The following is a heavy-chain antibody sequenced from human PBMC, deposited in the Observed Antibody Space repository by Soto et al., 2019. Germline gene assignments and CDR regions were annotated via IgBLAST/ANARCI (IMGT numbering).Heavy chain of an antibody. CDR2: IDWHNYK. CDR1: GFSLITSGTC. Sequence: CGPPLENPTQTLTLTCTFSGFSLITSGTCLSWAPQSGASALEWIALIDWHNYKYYSTSLETRLAISKQTSKNQVVLTMTNVDPVDTSTYYCARSVRDSSESTGNFDYWGQGTMVTVSS. J-gene: IGHJ4*02. D-gene: IGHD1-1*01. V-gene: IGHV2-70*20. CDR3: ARSVRDSSESTGNFDY.